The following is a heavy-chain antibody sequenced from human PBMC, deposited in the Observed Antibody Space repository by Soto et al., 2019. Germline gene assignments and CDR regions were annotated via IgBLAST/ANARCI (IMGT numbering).Heavy chain of an antibody. D-gene: IGHD7-27*01. CDR1: GGSISSSSYY. J-gene: IGHJ4*02. Sequence: QLQLQESGPGLVKPSETLSLTCTVSGGSISSSSYYWGWIRQPPGKGLEWIGSIYYSGSTYYNPSLKSRVTISVDTSKNQFSLKLSSVTAADTAVYYCLSPGNWGYFDYWGQGTLVTVSS. V-gene: IGHV4-39*01. CDR3: LSPGNWGYFDY. CDR2: IYYSGST.